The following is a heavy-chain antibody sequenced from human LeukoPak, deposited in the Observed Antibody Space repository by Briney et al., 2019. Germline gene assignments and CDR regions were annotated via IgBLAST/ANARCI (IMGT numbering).Heavy chain of an antibody. CDR2: INHSGST. CDR3: ARGPGHYYDILTGYYTKYYFDY. D-gene: IGHD3-9*01. Sequence: PSETLSLTCAVYGGSFSGYYWSWIRQPPGKGLEWIGEINHSGSTNYNPSLKSRVTISVDTSKNQFSLQLSSVTAADTAVYYCARGPGHYYDILTGYYTKYYFDYWGQGTLVTVSS. V-gene: IGHV4-34*01. CDR1: GGSFSGYY. J-gene: IGHJ4*02.